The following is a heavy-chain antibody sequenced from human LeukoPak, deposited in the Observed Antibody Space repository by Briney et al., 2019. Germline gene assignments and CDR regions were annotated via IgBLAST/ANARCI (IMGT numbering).Heavy chain of an antibody. D-gene: IGHD1-26*01. J-gene: IGHJ6*02. CDR3: AKDPWELPMHGMDV. CDR1: GFILSNSW. CDR2: IDQDGSEK. V-gene: IGHV3-7*03. Sequence: GGSLRLSCAASGFILSNSWMTWVRQTPKKGLEWVANIDQDGSEKNSVDSVKGRFTISRDNAKNSLYLQMNSLRAEDTAVYYCAKDPWELPMHGMDVWGQGTTVTVSS.